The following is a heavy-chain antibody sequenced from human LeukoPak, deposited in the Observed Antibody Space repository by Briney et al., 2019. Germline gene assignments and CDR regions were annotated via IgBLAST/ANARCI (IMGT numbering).Heavy chain of an antibody. J-gene: IGHJ4*02. CDR3: ARDVRAVAGHFDY. CDR1: GYTFTGYY. V-gene: IGHV1-2*02. CDR2: INPNSGGT. Sequence: ASVKVSCKASGYTFTGYYTHWVRQAPGQGLQWMGWINPNSGGTNYAQKFQGRVTMTRDTSISTAYMELSRLRSDDTAVYYCARDVRAVAGHFDYWGQGTLVTVSS. D-gene: IGHD6-19*01.